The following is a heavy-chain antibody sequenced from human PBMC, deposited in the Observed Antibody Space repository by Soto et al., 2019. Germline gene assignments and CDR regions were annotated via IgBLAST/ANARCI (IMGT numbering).Heavy chain of an antibody. V-gene: IGHV2-70*11. CDR1: GFSLSTSGMC. CDR2: IDWDDDK. Sequence: SGPTLVKPTQTLTLTCTFSGFSLSTSGMCVSWIRQPPGKALEWLARIDWDDDKYYSTSLKTRLTISKDTSKNQVVLTMTNMDPVDTATYYCARSIQGGWSGQRERYYYYMDVWGKGTTVTVSS. J-gene: IGHJ6*03. CDR3: ARSIQGGWSGQRERYYYYMDV. D-gene: IGHD3-3*01.